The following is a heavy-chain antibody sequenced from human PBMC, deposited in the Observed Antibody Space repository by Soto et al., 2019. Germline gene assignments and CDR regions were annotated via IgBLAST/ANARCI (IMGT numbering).Heavy chain of an antibody. V-gene: IGHV1-46*01. J-gene: IGHJ6*02. CDR1: GYTFTSYY. CDR3: ARDLYSGSYYVGDYYGMDV. D-gene: IGHD1-26*01. Sequence: ASVKVSCKASGYTFTSYYMHWVRQAPGQGLEWMGIINPSGGSTSYAQKFQGRVTMTRDTSISTAYMELSRLRSDDTAVYYCARDLYSGSYYVGDYYGMDVWG. CDR2: INPSGGST.